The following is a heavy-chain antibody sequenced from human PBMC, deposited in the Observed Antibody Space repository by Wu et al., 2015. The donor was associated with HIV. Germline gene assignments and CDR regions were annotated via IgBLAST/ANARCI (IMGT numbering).Heavy chain of an antibody. V-gene: IGHV1-2*02. J-gene: IGHJ4*02. CDR2: INPNSGAT. D-gene: IGHD2-15*01. Sequence: QVQLVQSGAEVRKPGASVKVSCRTSGYTFTVYYIHWLRRAPGQGLEWMGWINPNSGATNYAEKFQGRVSVTRDTSINTADMELTRLRSDDTAIYYCARGGDYCSGGSCYSFGYWGQGSLVTVSS. CDR3: ARGGDYCSGGSCYSFGY. CDR1: GYTFTVYY.